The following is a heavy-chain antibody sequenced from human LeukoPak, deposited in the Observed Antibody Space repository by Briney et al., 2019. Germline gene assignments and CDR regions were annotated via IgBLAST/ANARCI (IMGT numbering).Heavy chain of an antibody. Sequence: GGSLRLSCAASGFTFNTYSMNWVHQAPGKGLEWVSSISSSSSYIYYADSVKGRFTISRDNAENSLYLQMNSLRAEDTAVYYCARDGGYCSSSSCYKWFDPWGQGTLVTVSS. D-gene: IGHD2-2*02. J-gene: IGHJ5*02. CDR2: ISSSSSYI. CDR1: GFTFNTYS. CDR3: ARDGGYCSSSSCYKWFDP. V-gene: IGHV3-21*01.